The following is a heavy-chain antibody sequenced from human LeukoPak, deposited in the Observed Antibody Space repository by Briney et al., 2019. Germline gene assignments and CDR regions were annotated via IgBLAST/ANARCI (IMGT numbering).Heavy chain of an antibody. CDR1: GGSISSTSYY. D-gene: IGHD3-10*01. V-gene: IGHV4-39*01. Sequence: SETLSLTCTVSGGSISSTSYYWGWIRQPPGKGLEWIGSIYYSWDTYYNPSLKSRVTISVDTSKNQFSLKLSSVTAADTAVYYCARQALWFGEGGDNWFDPWGQGTLVTVSS. CDR2: IYYSWDT. CDR3: ARQALWFGEGGDNWFDP. J-gene: IGHJ5*02.